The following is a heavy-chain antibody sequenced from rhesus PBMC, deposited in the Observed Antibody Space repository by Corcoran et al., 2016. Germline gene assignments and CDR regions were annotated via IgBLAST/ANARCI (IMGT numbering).Heavy chain of an antibody. V-gene: IGHV4S19*01. CDR2: NSGSSGST. CDR3: ARDPGSSGWSGDY. Sequence: QVQLQESGPGLVRPSETLSLTCAVSGGSVSSSNWWCWIRQPPGQGLEWIGYNSGSSGSTKNNPSITNRVTISKNTSKSQFSLKLSSVTAADTAVYYCARDPGSSGWSGDYWGQGVLVTVSS. D-gene: IGHD6S26*01. CDR1: GGSVSSSNW. J-gene: IGHJ4*01.